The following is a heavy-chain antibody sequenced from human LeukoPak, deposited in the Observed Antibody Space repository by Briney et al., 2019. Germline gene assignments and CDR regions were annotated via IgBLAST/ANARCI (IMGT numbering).Heavy chain of an antibody. J-gene: IGHJ5*02. CDR3: ARALPGAATAHNWFDP. V-gene: IGHV1-18*04. CDR1: GYTFTIYG. D-gene: IGHD1-26*01. CDR2: ISGFTGAT. Sequence: PWASVKVSCKASGYTFTIYGMSWVRQAPGQRLEWMGWISGFTGATNYAQKFQGRLSMTIDTSTNTTYMDLRTVTSDDTAIYYCARALPGAATAHNWFDPWGQGTLVTVSS.